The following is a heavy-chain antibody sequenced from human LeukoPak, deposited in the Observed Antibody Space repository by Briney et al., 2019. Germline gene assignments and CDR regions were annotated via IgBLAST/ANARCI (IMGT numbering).Heavy chain of an antibody. CDR3: ARDRSAGL. CDR1: GFTFSSYS. Sequence: TGGSLRLSCAASGFTFSSYSMNRVRQVPGKGLEWVSSISSSSSYIYYADSVKGRFTISRDNAKNSLYLQMNSLRAEDTAVYYCARDRSAGLWGQGTLVTVSS. V-gene: IGHV3-21*01. CDR2: ISSSSSYI. J-gene: IGHJ4*02.